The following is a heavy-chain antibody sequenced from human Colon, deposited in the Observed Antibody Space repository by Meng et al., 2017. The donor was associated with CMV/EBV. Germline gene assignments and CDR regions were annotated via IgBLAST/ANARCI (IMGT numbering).Heavy chain of an antibody. D-gene: IGHD4-17*01. V-gene: IGHV3-23*01. CDR3: AKDSLTTYNWFDP. Sequence: TSGFTFTQYTMTWVRQAPGKGLEWLSGISNSGAATYYADAVKGRFTISRDNTKNTLYLQMHSLRVEDSALYYCAKDSLTTYNWFDPWGQGTLVTVSS. CDR2: ISNSGAAT. J-gene: IGHJ5*02. CDR1: GFTFTQYT.